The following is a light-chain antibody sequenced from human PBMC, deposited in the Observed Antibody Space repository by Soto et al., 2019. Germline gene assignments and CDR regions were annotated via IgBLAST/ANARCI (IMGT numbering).Light chain of an antibody. CDR2: AAS. J-gene: IGKJ5*01. CDR1: QSIRSW. V-gene: IGKV1-39*01. Sequence: DIQTTQSPSILSASVGDRDTITCRASQSIRSWLAWYQQKAGKPPKLLIFAASSLQSGVPSRFSGSGSGTHFTLTISNLQPEDFATYYCQHIDSIPITFGQGTRLEIK. CDR3: QHIDSIPIT.